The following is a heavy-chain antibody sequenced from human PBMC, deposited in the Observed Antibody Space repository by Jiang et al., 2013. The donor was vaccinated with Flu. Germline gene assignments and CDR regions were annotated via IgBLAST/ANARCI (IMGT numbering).Heavy chain of an antibody. V-gene: IGHV5-10-1*01. CDR2: IDPSDSYT. D-gene: IGHD1-1*01. CDR3: ARLLGTRMDV. CDR1: GYRFTSYW. J-gene: IGHJ6*02. Sequence: VKKPGESLRISCKGSGYRFTSYWISWVRQMPGRGLEWMGRIDPSDSYTNYSPSFQGHVTISADKSIGTAYLQWSSLKASDTAMYYCARLLGTRMDVWGQGTTVTVSS.